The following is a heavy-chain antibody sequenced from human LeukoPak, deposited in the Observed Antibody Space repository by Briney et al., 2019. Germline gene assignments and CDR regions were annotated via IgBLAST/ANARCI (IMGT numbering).Heavy chain of an antibody. Sequence: PGGSLRLSCAASGFIFNTYNMNWVRQAPGKGLEWVAVIWYDGSKKYYTDSVKDRFTISRDNSKNTLYLEMDSLRAEDTAVYYCVRRSLSSGPLYFDYWGQGTLVTVSS. D-gene: IGHD6-19*01. J-gene: IGHJ4*02. CDR3: VRRSLSSGPLYFDY. CDR1: GFIFNTYN. CDR2: IWYDGSKK. V-gene: IGHV3-33*08.